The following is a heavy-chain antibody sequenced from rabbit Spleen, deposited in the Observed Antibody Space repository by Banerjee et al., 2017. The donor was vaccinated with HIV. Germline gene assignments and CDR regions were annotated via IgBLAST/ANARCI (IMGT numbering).Heavy chain of an antibody. CDR2: IDPVFGST. J-gene: IGHJ4*01. CDR1: GFDFSSYG. Sequence: QEQLVESGGGLVQPGGSLKLSCKASGFDFSSYGVSWVRQAPGKGLEWIGYIDPVFGSTVDASWVNGRFTISSHNAPNTLYLQLNSLTAADTATYFCVREAGYAGYGDGNLCGPGTLVTVS. D-gene: IGHD7-1*01. V-gene: IGHV1S47*01. CDR3: VREAGYAGYGDGNL.